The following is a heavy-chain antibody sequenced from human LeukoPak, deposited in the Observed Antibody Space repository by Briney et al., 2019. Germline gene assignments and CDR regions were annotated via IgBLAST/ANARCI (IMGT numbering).Heavy chain of an antibody. CDR1: GYSFTNYW. J-gene: IGHJ4*02. V-gene: IGHV5-10-1*01. CDR3: ARRGYNALSY. D-gene: IGHD5-24*01. Sequence: GESLRISCKGSGYSFTNYWINWVRKMPGKGLEWMGRIDPSDSYVDYSPSFQGHVTISADKSISTAYLQWSSLKASDTAMYYCARRGYNALSYWGQRTLVTVSS. CDR2: IDPSDSYV.